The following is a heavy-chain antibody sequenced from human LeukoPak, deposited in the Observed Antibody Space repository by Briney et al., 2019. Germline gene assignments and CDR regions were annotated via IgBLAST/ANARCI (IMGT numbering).Heavy chain of an antibody. V-gene: IGHV1-2*02. J-gene: IGHJ4*02. CDR2: INPNSGGT. CDR1: RYTFTGYY. D-gene: IGHD4-17*01. Sequence: ASLNLSCKASRYTFTGYYMHWVRQAPGQGLEWMGWINPNSGGTNHAQKFQGRVTMTRDTSISTAYMELSRLRSADTAVYYCARAITRGLFRLWGQGTLVTVSS. CDR3: ARAITRGLFRL.